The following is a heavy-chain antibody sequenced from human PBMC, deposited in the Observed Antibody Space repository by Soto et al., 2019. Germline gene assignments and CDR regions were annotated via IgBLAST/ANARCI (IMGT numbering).Heavy chain of an antibody. J-gene: IGHJ4*02. V-gene: IGHV1-24*01. CDR2: FDPEDGET. CDR3: AVLSYSNYASRPYFDY. D-gene: IGHD4-4*01. CDR1: GYTLTELS. Sequence: ASVKVSCKVSGYTLTELSMHWVRQAPGKGLEWMGGFDPEDGETIYAQKFQGRVTMTEDTSTDTAYMELNSLRSEDTALYYCAVLSYSNYASRPYFDYWGQGTLVPVSS.